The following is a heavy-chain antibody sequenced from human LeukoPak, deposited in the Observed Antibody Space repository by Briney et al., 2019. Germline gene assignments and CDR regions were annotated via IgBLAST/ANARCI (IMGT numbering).Heavy chain of an antibody. CDR3: AKDLVGATH. Sequence: GGSLRLSCAASGFTFSSYEMNWVRQAPGKGLEWVSYISSSGSTIYYADSVKGRFTISRDNSKNTLYLQMNSLRAEDTAVYYCAKDLVGATHWGQGTLVTVSS. V-gene: IGHV3-48*03. CDR1: GFTFSSYE. CDR2: ISSSGSTI. J-gene: IGHJ4*02. D-gene: IGHD1-26*01.